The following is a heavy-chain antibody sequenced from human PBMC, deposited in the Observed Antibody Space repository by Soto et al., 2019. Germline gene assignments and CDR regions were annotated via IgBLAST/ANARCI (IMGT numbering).Heavy chain of an antibody. Sequence: EEQLVESGGGLVQPGGSLRLSCVASGFILSGYDMHWVRQATGEGLEWVSAIGTAGDPYYSGSVKGRFTISRGNAENSVYLQMNSLRAGDTAVYYCARAGYDSSGYYFYAMDVWGPGITVTVSS. V-gene: IGHV3-13*05. CDR2: IGTAGDP. D-gene: IGHD3-22*01. J-gene: IGHJ6*02. CDR3: ARAGYDSSGYYFYAMDV. CDR1: GFILSGYD.